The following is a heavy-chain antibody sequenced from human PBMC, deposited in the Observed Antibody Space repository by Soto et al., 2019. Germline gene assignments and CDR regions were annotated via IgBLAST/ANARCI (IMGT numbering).Heavy chain of an antibody. CDR2: ISPMFGAA. CDR1: GGTFNTYA. J-gene: IGHJ4*02. D-gene: IGHD3-10*01. CDR3: AREVQVHTPAFVY. Sequence: QVQLVQSGAEMKKPGSSVKVSCQSSGGTFNTYAMNWVRPAPGQGPEWMGDISPMFGAANYAPKFQGRVTITADESTGTSYMQLSSLTSEDTALYFCAREVQVHTPAFVYWGQGTLVSVS. V-gene: IGHV1-69*19.